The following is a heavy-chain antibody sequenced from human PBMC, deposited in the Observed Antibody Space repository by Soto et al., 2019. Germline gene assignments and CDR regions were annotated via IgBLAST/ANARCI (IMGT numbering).Heavy chain of an antibody. D-gene: IGHD3-10*01. CDR1: GYTFTSYG. Sequence: GASVKVSCKASGYTFTSYGISWVRQAPGPGLEWMGWISAYNGNTNYAQKLQGRVTMTTDTSTGTAYMELRSLRSDDTAVYYCARDPPSGRRYYYYYGMDVWGQGTTVTVSS. CDR2: ISAYNGNT. CDR3: ARDPPSGRRYYYYYGMDV. V-gene: IGHV1-18*01. J-gene: IGHJ6*02.